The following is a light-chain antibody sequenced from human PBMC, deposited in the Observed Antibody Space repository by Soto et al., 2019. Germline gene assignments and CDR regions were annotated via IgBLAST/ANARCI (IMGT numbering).Light chain of an antibody. CDR3: QVYGMSPKT. J-gene: IGKJ1*01. CDR2: GAS. Sequence: EIVLTQSPGTLSLSPGERAALSCRASQSVSSTFLAWYQQKPGQAPRLLIYGASSRATGIPDRFSGSGSGTDFTLTISRLEPEDFAVYYCQVYGMSPKTFGQGTKV. CDR1: QSVSSTF. V-gene: IGKV3-20*01.